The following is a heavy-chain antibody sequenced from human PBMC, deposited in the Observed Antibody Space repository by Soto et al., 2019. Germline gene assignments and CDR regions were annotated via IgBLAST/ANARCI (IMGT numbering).Heavy chain of an antibody. Sequence: LGESLKISCKGSGYTFTTYWIGWVRQMPGKGLEWMGIIYPGDSDTRYSPSFQGQVTISADKSISTAYLQWSSLKASDTAMYYCARRPDIDGYNLWGQGTLVTVSS. V-gene: IGHV5-51*01. CDR3: ARRPDIDGYNL. CDR2: IYPGDSDT. CDR1: GYTFTTYW. J-gene: IGHJ4*02. D-gene: IGHD5-12*01.